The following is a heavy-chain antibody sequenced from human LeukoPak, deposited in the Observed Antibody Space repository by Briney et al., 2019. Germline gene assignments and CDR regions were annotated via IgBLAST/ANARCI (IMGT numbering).Heavy chain of an antibody. D-gene: IGHD6-19*01. CDR1: GFTFSSCA. CDR2: ISGSGGTT. J-gene: IGHJ4*02. Sequence: GGSLRLSCAASGFTFSSCAMSWVRQAPGKGLEWVSGISGSGGTTYYADSVQGRFTISRDNSKKTLFLQMSSLRAEDTAVYYCAKGEAVTAIFPLDYWGQGTLVIVSS. V-gene: IGHV3-23*01. CDR3: AKGEAVTAIFPLDY.